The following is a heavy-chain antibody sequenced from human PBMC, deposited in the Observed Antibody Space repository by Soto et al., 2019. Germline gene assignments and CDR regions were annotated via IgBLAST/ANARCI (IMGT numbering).Heavy chain of an antibody. D-gene: IGHD3-10*01. CDR1: GFTFSSYS. CDR3: ARDPQGSYCYIDY. J-gene: IGHJ4*02. Sequence: GGSLRLSCAASGFTFSSYSMNWVRQAPGKGLEWVSSISSSSSYIYYADSVKGRFTISRDNSKNTLFLQMNSLRAEDTAVYYCARDPQGSYCYIDYWGQGTPVTVSS. CDR2: ISSSSSYI. V-gene: IGHV3-21*01.